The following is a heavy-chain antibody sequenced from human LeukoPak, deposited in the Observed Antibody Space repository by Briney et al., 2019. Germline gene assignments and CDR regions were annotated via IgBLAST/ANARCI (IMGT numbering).Heavy chain of an antibody. CDR3: ARDKEWELTSGGFDP. J-gene: IGHJ5*02. CDR1: GYTFTSYY. Sequence: AASVTVSCKASGYTFTSYYMHWVRQAPGQGLEWMGIINPSGGSTSYAQKFQGRVTMTRDTSTSTVYMELSSLRSEDTAVYYCARDKEWELTSGGFDPWGQGTLVTVSS. D-gene: IGHD1-26*01. V-gene: IGHV1-46*01. CDR2: INPSGGST.